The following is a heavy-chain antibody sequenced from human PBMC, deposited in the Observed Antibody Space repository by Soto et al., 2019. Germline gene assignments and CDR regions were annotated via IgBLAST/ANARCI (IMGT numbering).Heavy chain of an antibody. D-gene: IGHD2-2*01. Sequence: ASVKVSCKASGYTFTSYGISWVRQAPGQGLEWMGWISAYNGNTNYAQKLQGRVTMTTDTSTSTAYMELRSLRSDDTAVYYCARLHDPQLSYYFDYWGQGTLVTVSS. V-gene: IGHV1-18*01. J-gene: IGHJ4*02. CDR2: ISAYNGNT. CDR3: ARLHDPQLSYYFDY. CDR1: GYTFTSYG.